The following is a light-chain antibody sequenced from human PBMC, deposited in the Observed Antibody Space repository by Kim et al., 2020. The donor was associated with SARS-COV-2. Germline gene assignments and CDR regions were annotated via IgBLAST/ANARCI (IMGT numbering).Light chain of an antibody. V-gene: IGKV4-1*01. CDR3: QQYYTTPLT. J-gene: IGKJ3*01. CDR2: WAS. CDR1: QSVFHSSRNKSA. Sequence: DIVMTQSPDSLAVSLGERATINCKSSQSVFHSSRNKSALAWFQQKPGQPPNVLIYWASTRESGVPDRFSGSGSGTDFTLTISSLQAEDVAIYYCQQYYTTPLTFGPGTKVDIK.